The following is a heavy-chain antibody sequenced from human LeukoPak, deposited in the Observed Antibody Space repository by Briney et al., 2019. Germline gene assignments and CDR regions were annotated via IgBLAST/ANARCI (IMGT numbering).Heavy chain of an antibody. D-gene: IGHD4-23*01. Sequence: PSETLSLTCTVSGGSISSSSYYWGWIRQPPGKGLEWIGSIYYSGSTYYNPSLKSRVTISVDTSKNQFSLKLSSVTAADTAVYYCAREVTPEFDWFGPWGQGTLVTVSS. J-gene: IGHJ5*02. CDR3: AREVTPEFDWFGP. CDR1: GGSISSSSYY. CDR2: IYYSGST. V-gene: IGHV4-39*02.